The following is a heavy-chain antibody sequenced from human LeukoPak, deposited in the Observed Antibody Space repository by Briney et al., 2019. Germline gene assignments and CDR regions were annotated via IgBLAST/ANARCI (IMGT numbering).Heavy chain of an antibody. J-gene: IGHJ3*02. CDR1: GGSISSYY. CDR2: IYYSGST. V-gene: IGHV4-59*12. CDR3: ARGGIAVAGTRRWYAFDI. D-gene: IGHD6-19*01. Sequence: SETLSLTCTVSGGSISSYYWSWIRLPPGKGLEWIGYIYYSGSTNYNPSLKSRVTISVDTSKNQFSLKLSSVTAADTAVYYCARGGIAVAGTRRWYAFDIWGQGTMVTVPS.